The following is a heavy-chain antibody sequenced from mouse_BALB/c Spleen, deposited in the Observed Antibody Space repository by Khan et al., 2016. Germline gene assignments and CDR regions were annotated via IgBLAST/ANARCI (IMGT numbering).Heavy chain of an antibody. Sequence: QVQLKESGAELAKPGASVKMSCKASGYTFTSYWMHWVKQRPGQGLEWIGYINPSTGYTEYNQKFKDKATLTADKSSSTAYMQLSSLTSEDSAVYYCAYYGNYDYWGQGTLVTVSA. CDR2: INPSTGYT. J-gene: IGHJ3*01. CDR1: GYTFTSYW. CDR3: AYYGNYDY. V-gene: IGHV1-7*01. D-gene: IGHD2-1*01.